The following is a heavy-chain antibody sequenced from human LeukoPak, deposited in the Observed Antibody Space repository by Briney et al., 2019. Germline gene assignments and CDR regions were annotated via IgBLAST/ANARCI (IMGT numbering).Heavy chain of an antibody. Sequence: PSETLSLTCTVSGGSVSSGSYYWTWIRQPPGKGLEWIGYIHYSGSTNYNPSLKSRVTISVDKSKNQFSLKLSSVTAADTAVYYCARRKMGYSSSFNWFDPWGQGTLVTVSS. CDR2: IHYSGST. D-gene: IGHD6-13*01. V-gene: IGHV4-61*01. CDR3: ARRKMGYSSSFNWFDP. CDR1: GGSVSSGSYY. J-gene: IGHJ5*02.